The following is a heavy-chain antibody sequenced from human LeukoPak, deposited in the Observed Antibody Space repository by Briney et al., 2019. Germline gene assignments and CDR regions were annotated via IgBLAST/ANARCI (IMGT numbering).Heavy chain of an antibody. CDR1: VGTFSSYA. Sequence: ASVKVSCKASVGTFSSYAISWVRQAPGQGLEWMGGIIPIFGTANYAQKFQGRVTITADASTSTAYMQLSSLRAEDTAVYYCARDDGYSSSEFDYWGQGTLVTVSS. V-gene: IGHV1-69*13. CDR3: ARDDGYSSSEFDY. J-gene: IGHJ4*02. D-gene: IGHD6-13*01. CDR2: IIPIFGTA.